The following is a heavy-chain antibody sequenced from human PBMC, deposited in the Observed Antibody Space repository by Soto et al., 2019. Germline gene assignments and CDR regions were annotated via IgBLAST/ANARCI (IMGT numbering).Heavy chain of an antibody. D-gene: IGHD5-12*01. CDR3: ASGYGGSLSY. CDR2: IYYSGST. CDR1: GGSISSYY. J-gene: IGHJ4*02. V-gene: IGHV4-59*01. Sequence: QVQLQESGPGLVKPSETLSLTCTVSGGSISSYYWSWFRQPPGKGLEWIGYIYYSGSTNYNPYLASRVTTSVNTSKNQCSLKLSSVTAADTAVYYCASGYGGSLSYWGQGTLVTVSS.